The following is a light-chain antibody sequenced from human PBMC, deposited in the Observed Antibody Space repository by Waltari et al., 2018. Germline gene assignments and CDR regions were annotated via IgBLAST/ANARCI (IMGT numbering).Light chain of an antibody. Sequence: SSELTQPSSVSVSPGQTARITCSGDMLPKKYTRWFQQKPGQAPVLVLYQASARPSGIPERCAGSSSGTPVAWTISGAQVEDEADYYCYSTTDNNLGVFGPGTRVTVL. CDR3: YSTTDNNLGV. J-gene: IGLJ1*01. CDR2: QAS. CDR1: MLPKKY. V-gene: IGLV3-27*01.